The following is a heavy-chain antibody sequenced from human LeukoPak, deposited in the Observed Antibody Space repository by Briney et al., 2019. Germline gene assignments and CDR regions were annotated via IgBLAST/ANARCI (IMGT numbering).Heavy chain of an antibody. CDR3: AKGSDILTGYYIVSGDDAFDI. V-gene: IGHV3-23*01. Sequence: GGSLRLSCAATAFTFSSYAMSWVRQAPGKGLEWVSAISGSGGSTFYADSVKGRFTISRDNSKNTLYLQMNSLRAEDTAVYYCAKGSDILTGYYIVSGDDAFDIWGQGTMVTVSS. CDR1: AFTFSSYA. J-gene: IGHJ3*02. CDR2: ISGSGGST. D-gene: IGHD3-9*01.